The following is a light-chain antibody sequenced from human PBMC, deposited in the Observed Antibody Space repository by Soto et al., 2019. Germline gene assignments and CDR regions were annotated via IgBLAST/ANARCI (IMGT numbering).Light chain of an antibody. CDR3: SSYATTNRRV. Sequence: QSVLTQPASVSGSPGQSITISCTGTSDNVGDFNFVSWYQQHPGKAPKLLIYEVRKRPSGVSDRFSGSKSGNTASLTISGLQAEDEADYYCSSYATTNRRVFGTGTKLTVL. V-gene: IGLV2-14*01. CDR2: EVR. J-gene: IGLJ1*01. CDR1: SDNVGDFNF.